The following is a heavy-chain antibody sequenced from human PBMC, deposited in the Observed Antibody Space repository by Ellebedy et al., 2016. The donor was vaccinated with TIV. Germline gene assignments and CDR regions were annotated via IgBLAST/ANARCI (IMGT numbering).Heavy chain of an antibody. CDR1: GYTFTSYY. CDR3: AREGGPSGSYEGAAFDI. D-gene: IGHD1-26*01. V-gene: IGHV1-46*01. Sequence: AASLKVSCKASGYTFTSYYMHWVRQAPGQGLEWMGIINPSGGSTSYAQKFQGRVTMTRDTSTSTVYMELSSLRSEDTAVYYCAREGGPSGSYEGAAFDIWGQGTMVTVSS. J-gene: IGHJ3*02. CDR2: INPSGGST.